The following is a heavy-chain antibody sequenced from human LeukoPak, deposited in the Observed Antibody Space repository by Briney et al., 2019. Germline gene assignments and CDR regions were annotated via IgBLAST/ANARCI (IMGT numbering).Heavy chain of an antibody. J-gene: IGHJ3*02. D-gene: IGHD6-13*01. CDR3: ARHTRIAAAGTDGFDI. Sequence: SETLSLTCTVSGVSISSSSYYWGWLRQPPGKGLEWIGSFYYSGGTYYNPSLKSRVTISVGTSKSQFSLKLRSVTAADTAVYYCARHTRIAAAGTDGFDIWGQGTMVTVSS. V-gene: IGHV4-39*07. CDR2: FYYSGGT. CDR1: GVSISSSSYY.